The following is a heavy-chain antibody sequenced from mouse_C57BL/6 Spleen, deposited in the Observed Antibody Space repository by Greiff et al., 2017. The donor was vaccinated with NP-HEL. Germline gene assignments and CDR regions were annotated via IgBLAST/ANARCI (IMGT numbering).Heavy chain of an antibody. D-gene: IGHD2-2*01. CDR3: ARGEAMVTTRYFDV. Sequence: VQLQQSGAELVRPGTSVKVSCKASGYAFTNYLIEWVKQRPGQGLEWIGVINPGSGGTNYNEKFKGKATLTADKSSSTAYMQLSSLTSEDSAVYFCARGEAMVTTRYFDVWGTWTTVTVSS. J-gene: IGHJ1*03. CDR1: GYAFTNYL. CDR2: INPGSGGT. V-gene: IGHV1-54*01.